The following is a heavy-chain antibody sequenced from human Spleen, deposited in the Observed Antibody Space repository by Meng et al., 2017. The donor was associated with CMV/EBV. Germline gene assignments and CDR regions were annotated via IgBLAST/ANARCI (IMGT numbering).Heavy chain of an antibody. J-gene: IGHJ6*02. CDR1: GFTFSDYY. V-gene: IGHV3-11*04. D-gene: IGHD6-13*01. Sequence: GGSLRLSCAASGFTFSDYYMTWIRQAPGKGLEWVSYISSSGRTIYYADSMKGRFTISRDNAKNSLYLQMNSLRAEDTAVYYCARDISIAAAGTEHYYYYGMDVWGQGTTVTVSS. CDR3: ARDISIAAAGTEHYYYYGMDV. CDR2: ISSSGRTI.